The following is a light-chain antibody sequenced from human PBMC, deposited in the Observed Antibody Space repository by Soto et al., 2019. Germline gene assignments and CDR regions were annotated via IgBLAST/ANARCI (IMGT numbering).Light chain of an antibody. CDR1: QTISSW. CDR3: QHYNSYSEA. CDR2: KAS. J-gene: IGKJ1*01. V-gene: IGKV1-5*03. Sequence: IHMTHSPSTRSLSVLYGVTITCGASQTISSWLAWYQQKPGKAPKLLIYKASTLKSGVPSRFSGSGSGTEFTLTISSLQPDDFATYYCQHYNSYSEAFGQGTKVDI.